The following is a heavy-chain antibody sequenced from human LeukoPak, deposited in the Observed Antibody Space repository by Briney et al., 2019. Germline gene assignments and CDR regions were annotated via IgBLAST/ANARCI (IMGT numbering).Heavy chain of an antibody. Sequence: GRSLRLSCAASGFTFTSYAMHWVRQAPGKGLEWVAVTSYDGTSKSSADCVQGRFTISRDNSKNTLYLQMNSLRAEDTAVYYCAKAPYSGSPYYFDYWGQGTLVTVSS. J-gene: IGHJ4*02. CDR1: GFTFTSYA. CDR3: AKAPYSGSPYYFDY. D-gene: IGHD1-26*01. CDR2: TSYDGTSK. V-gene: IGHV3-30*18.